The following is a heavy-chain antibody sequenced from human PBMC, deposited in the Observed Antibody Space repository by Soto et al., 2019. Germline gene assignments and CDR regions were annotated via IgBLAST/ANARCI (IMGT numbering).Heavy chain of an antibody. J-gene: IGHJ3*01. CDR3: ARPADYAAAFDV. D-gene: IGHD3-16*01. CDR1: GYSFTTYW. CDR2: IYPGDSDT. Sequence: GESLKISCKASGYSFTTYWIGWVRQMPGKGLEWMGIIYPGDSDTRYSPSFQGQVTISADKSISTAYLQWSSLKASDTAIYYCARPADYAAAFDVWGQGTRVTVSS. V-gene: IGHV5-51*01.